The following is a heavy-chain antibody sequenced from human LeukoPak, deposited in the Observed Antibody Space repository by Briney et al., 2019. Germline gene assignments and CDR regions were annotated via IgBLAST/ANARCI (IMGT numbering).Heavy chain of an antibody. CDR3: ATPYYYYYGMDV. J-gene: IGHJ6*02. CDR1: GYTLTELS. CDR2: FDPEDGET. Sequence: ASVKVSCKVSGYTLTELSMHWVRQAPGKGLEWMGGFDPEDGETIYAQKFQGRVTMTEDTSTDTAYMELSSLGSEDTAVYYCATPYYYYYGMDVWGQGTTVTVSS. V-gene: IGHV1-24*01.